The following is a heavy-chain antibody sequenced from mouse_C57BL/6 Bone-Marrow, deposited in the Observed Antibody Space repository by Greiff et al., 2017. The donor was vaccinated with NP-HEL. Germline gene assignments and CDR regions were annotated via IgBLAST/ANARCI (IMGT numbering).Heavy chain of an antibody. Sequence: QVQLQQPGAELVRPGASVKLSCKASGYTFTSYGMSWVKQRTGQGLEWIGEIYPRSGNTYYNQKFKGKATLTADKSSSTAYMQLRSLTSEDSAVYFCARPALDYAMDYWGQGTSVTVSS. J-gene: IGHJ4*01. CDR1: GYTFTSYG. V-gene: IGHV1-81*01. CDR3: ARPALDYAMDY. CDR2: IYPRSGNT. D-gene: IGHD3-1*01.